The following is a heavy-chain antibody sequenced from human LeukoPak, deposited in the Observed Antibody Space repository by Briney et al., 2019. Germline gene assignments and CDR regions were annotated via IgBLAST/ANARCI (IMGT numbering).Heavy chain of an antibody. CDR1: GFTFSSYS. V-gene: IGHV3-21*01. Sequence: GGSLRLSCAASGFTFSSYSMNWVRQAPGKGLEWVSSISSSSSYKYYADSVKGRFTISRDNAKNSLYLQMNSLRAEDTAVYYCARGFGDSDAFDIWGQGTMVTVSS. CDR3: ARGFGDSDAFDI. D-gene: IGHD2-21*02. CDR2: ISSSSSYK. J-gene: IGHJ3*02.